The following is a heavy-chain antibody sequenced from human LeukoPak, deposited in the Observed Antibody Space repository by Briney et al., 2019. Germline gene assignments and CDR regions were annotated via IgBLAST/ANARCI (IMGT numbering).Heavy chain of an antibody. J-gene: IGHJ4*02. CDR1: GFSFRNYV. CDR3: VKETSSGNFVTIDC. D-gene: IGHD1-26*01. Sequence: PGGSLRLSRVASGFSFRNYVMSWVRQTPEKGLEWVSAITGDGGGTNHADSVKGRFFISRDNSKSTLYMQMDSLRAEDTAVYYCVKETSSGNFVTIDCWGQGALVTVSS. CDR2: ITGDGGGT. V-gene: IGHV3-23*01.